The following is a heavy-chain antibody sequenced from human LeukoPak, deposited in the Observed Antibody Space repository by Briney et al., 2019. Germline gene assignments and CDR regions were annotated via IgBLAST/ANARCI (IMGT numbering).Heavy chain of an antibody. CDR2: LYSGGST. J-gene: IGHJ4*02. CDR3: ARDRHDYTHYFDY. CDR1: GFSVSNKY. D-gene: IGHD4-11*01. Sequence: GGSLGLSCAASGFSVSNKYMRWVRQAPGKGLEWVSILYSGGSTYYADSVKGRFTISRDNAKNSLYLQMNSLRAEDTAVYYCARDRHDYTHYFDYWGQGTLVTVSS. V-gene: IGHV3-66*01.